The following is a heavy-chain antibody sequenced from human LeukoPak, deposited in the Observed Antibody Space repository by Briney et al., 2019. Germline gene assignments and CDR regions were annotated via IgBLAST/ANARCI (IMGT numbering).Heavy chain of an antibody. Sequence: GGSLRLSCAASGFTFSSYVMSWVRQAPGKGLGWVSAISGSGGSTYYADSVKGRFTISRDNSKNTLYLQMNSLRAEDTAVYHCVKSPRGDCSNTRCSDRWGQGILVTVSS. CDR1: GFTFSSYV. J-gene: IGHJ4*02. V-gene: IGHV3-23*01. CDR2: ISGSGGST. CDR3: VKSPRGDCSNTRCSDR. D-gene: IGHD2-2*01.